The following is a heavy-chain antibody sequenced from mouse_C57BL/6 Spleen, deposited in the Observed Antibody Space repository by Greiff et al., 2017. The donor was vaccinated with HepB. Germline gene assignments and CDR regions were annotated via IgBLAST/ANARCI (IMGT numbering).Heavy chain of an antibody. V-gene: IGHV5-4*01. CDR2: ISDGGSYT. Sequence: EVKLQESGGGLVKPGGSLKLSCAASGFTFSSYAMSWVRQTPEKRLEWVATISDGGSYTYYPDNVKGRFTISRDNAKNNLYLQMSHLKSEDTAMYYCARDRAPPGNYGGNAMDYWGQGTSVTVSS. J-gene: IGHJ4*01. CDR1: GFTFSSYA. CDR3: ARDRAPPGNYGGNAMDY. D-gene: IGHD2-1*01.